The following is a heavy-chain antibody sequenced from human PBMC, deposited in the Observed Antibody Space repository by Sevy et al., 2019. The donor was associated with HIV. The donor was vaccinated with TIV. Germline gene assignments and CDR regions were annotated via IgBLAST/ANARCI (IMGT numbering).Heavy chain of an antibody. CDR1: GYTFTSYA. Sequence: ASVKVSCKASGYTFTSYAMHWVRQAPGQRLEWMGWINAGNGNTKYSQKFQGRVTITRDTSASTAYMELSSLRSEDTAVYYCAGNRQLRGSGSYYHRNYYYYYMDVWGKGTTVTVSS. D-gene: IGHD3-10*01. V-gene: IGHV1-3*01. CDR2: INAGNGNT. J-gene: IGHJ6*03. CDR3: AGNRQLRGSGSYYHRNYYYYYMDV.